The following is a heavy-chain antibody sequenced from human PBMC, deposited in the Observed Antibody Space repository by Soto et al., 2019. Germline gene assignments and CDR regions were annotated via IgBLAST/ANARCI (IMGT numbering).Heavy chain of an antibody. J-gene: IGHJ6*03. D-gene: IGHD2-15*01. Sequence: PGGSLRLSCAASGFTVSSKYMSWVHQAPGKGLEWVSLIQSGGTTYYADSVKGRFTISRDSSKNMLHLQMDSLRAEDTAVYYCARDDILCSGGSCYGVPMGVWGKGTTVTVSS. CDR2: IQSGGTT. V-gene: IGHV3-66*01. CDR3: ARDDILCSGGSCYGVPMGV. CDR1: GFTVSSKY.